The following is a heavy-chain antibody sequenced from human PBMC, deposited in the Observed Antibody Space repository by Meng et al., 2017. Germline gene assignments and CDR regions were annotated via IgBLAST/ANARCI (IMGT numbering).Heavy chain of an antibody. D-gene: IGHD3-22*01. V-gene: IGHV1-46*01. CDR3: AREKYYYDSSGLEDY. Sequence: QVKLVQSGAEVMKPGASLKVSCKASGYPFTSYYMHWVRQAPGQGLEWMGIINPSGGSTSYAQKFQGRVTMTRDTSTSTVYMELSSLRSEDTAVYYCAREKYYYDSSGLEDYWGQGTLVTVSS. CDR2: INPSGGST. J-gene: IGHJ4*02. CDR1: GYPFTSYY.